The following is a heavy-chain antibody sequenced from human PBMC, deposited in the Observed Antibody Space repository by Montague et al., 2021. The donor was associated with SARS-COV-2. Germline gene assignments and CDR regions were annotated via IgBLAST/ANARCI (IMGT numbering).Heavy chain of an antibody. J-gene: IGHJ3*02. Sequence: WIRQPPGKALEWPALIDWDDDKHYSTSLKTRLTISRDTSKNQVVLTMTNMDPVDTATYYCARIWGATRGDAFDIWGQRTMVTVSS. V-gene: IGHV2-70*01. CDR2: IDWDDDK. CDR3: ARIWGATRGDAFDI. D-gene: IGHD1-26*01.